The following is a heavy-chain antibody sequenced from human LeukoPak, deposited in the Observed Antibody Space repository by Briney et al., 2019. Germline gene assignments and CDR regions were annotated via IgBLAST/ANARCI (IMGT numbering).Heavy chain of an antibody. CDR3: VVTTHY. CDR2: ISSSTTST. CDR1: GFTFSSFA. Sequence: GGSLRLSCAATGFTFSSFAMSWVRHAPGKGLEWVSYISSSTTSTIYADSVRGRFTIFRDNANNSRYLQMNSLRDEDTTVYYCVVTTHYWGQGTLVTVSS. D-gene: IGHD4-17*01. J-gene: IGHJ4*02. V-gene: IGHV3-48*02.